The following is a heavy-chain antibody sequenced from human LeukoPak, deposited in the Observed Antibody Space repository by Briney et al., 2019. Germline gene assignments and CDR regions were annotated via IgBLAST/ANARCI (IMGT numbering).Heavy chain of an antibody. V-gene: IGHV3-23*01. CDR2: ISGSGRST. CDR3: ARDLTGTFTFDY. CDR1: GFTFSSYA. J-gene: IGHJ4*02. Sequence: GGSLRLSCAASGFTFSSYAVTWVRQAPGKGLEWVSAISGSGRSTYYADSVKGRFTISRDNAKNSLYLQMNSLRAEDTAVYYCARDLTGTFTFDYWGQGTLVTVSS. D-gene: IGHD1-7*01.